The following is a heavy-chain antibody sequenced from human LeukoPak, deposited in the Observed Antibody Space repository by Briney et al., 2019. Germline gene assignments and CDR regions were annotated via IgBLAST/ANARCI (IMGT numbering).Heavy chain of an antibody. D-gene: IGHD3-3*01. Sequence: GGSLRLSCAASGFTFSSYGMHWVRQAPGRGLEWVAFIRYDGSNKYYADSVKGRFTISRDNSKNTLYLQMNSLRAEDTAVYYCAKVFFWSGYHTNHTAFDTWGQGTMVTVSS. V-gene: IGHV3-30*02. CDR3: AKVFFWSGYHTNHTAFDT. CDR2: IRYDGSNK. CDR1: GFTFSSYG. J-gene: IGHJ3*02.